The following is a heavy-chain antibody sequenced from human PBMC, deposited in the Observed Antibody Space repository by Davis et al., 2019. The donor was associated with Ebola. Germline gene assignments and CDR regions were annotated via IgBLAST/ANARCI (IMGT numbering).Heavy chain of an antibody. CDR1: GFTVSSNH. V-gene: IGHV3-53*05. Sequence: GESLKISCAVSGFTVSSNHMSWVRQAPGKGLEWVSVIYDQSTAYADAVRCRFIISRDKSNNTLYLEMNSLRVDDTAVYYCATTQWLREFDNWGQGTVVTVSS. CDR3: ATTQWLREFDN. CDR2: IYDQST. D-gene: IGHD6-19*01. J-gene: IGHJ4*02.